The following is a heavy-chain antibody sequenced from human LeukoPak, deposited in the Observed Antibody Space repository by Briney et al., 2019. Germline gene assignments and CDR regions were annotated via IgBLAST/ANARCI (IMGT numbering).Heavy chain of an antibody. D-gene: IGHD2-15*01. V-gene: IGHV3-21*01. CDR1: GFTFSSYS. CDR3: ARDYCSGGSCFDY. Sequence: PGGSLRLSCAASGFTFSSYSMNWVRQAPGKGLEWVSSISSSSSYIYYADSVKSRFTISRDNAKNSLYLQMNSLRAEDTAVYYCARDYCSGGSCFDYWGQGTLVTVSS. CDR2: ISSSSSYI. J-gene: IGHJ4*02.